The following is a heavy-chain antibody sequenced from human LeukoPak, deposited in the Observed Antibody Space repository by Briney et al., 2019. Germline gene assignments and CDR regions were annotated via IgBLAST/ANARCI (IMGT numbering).Heavy chain of an antibody. CDR3: AKDIGSSSSVFDY. CDR1: GFTFDDYA. D-gene: IGHD6-13*01. V-gene: IGHV3-9*01. J-gene: IGHJ4*02. Sequence: GGSQRLSCAASGFTFDDYAMHWVRQAPGKGLEWVSGISWNSGSIGYADSVKGRFTISRDNAKNSLYLQMNSLRAEDTALYYCAKDIGSSSSVFDYWGQGTLVTVSS. CDR2: ISWNSGSI.